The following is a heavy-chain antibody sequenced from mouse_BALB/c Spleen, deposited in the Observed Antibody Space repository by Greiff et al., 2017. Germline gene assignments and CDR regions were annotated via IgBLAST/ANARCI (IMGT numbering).Heavy chain of an antibody. J-gene: IGHJ4*01. Sequence: EVQLQESGPGLVKPSQSLSLTCTVTGYSITSDYAWNWIRQFPGNKLEWMGYISYSGSTSYNPSLKSRISITRDTSKNQFFLQLNSVTTEDTATYYCARYYYYGSSNAMDYWGQGTSVTVSS. CDR3: ARYYYYGSSNAMDY. V-gene: IGHV3-2*02. CDR2: ISYSGST. CDR1: GYSITSDYA. D-gene: IGHD1-1*01.